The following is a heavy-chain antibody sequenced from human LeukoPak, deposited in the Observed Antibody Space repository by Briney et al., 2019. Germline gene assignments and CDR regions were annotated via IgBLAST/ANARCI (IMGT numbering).Heavy chain of an antibody. CDR1: GGSINSYY. CDR3: ASRRYYYDSTGYFYKNKTAFDI. V-gene: IGHV4-59*08. Sequence: KPSETLSLTCTVSGGSINSYYWTWIRQPPGKGLAWIGYIYYSGSTKYNPSLKSRVTISVDTSKNQFSLKLRSVTAADTAVYYCASRRYYYDSTGYFYKNKTAFDIWGQGTMVTVSS. D-gene: IGHD3-22*01. CDR2: IYYSGST. J-gene: IGHJ3*02.